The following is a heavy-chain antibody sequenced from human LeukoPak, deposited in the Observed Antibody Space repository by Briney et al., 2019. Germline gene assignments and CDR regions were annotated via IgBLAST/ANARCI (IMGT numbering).Heavy chain of an antibody. CDR2: ISGSGGST. D-gene: IGHD2-2*01. CDR1: GFTFSSYA. J-gene: IGHJ4*02. Sequence: QPGGSLRLSCAASGFTFSSYAMSWVRQAPGKGLEWVSDISGSGGSTYYADSVKGRFTISRDNSKNTLYLQVNSLRAEDTAVYYCAKDTKLVVPTAMTFWGQGTLVSVSS. CDR3: AKDTKLVVPTAMTF. V-gene: IGHV3-23*01.